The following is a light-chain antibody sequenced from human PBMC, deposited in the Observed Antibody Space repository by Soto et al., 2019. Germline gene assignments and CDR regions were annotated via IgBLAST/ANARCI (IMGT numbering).Light chain of an antibody. CDR1: SSDVGGHNY. J-gene: IGLJ1*01. CDR3: CSYAGSRTYV. Sequence: QSVLTQPASVSGSPGQSITISCTGTSSDVGGHNYVSWYQQHPGKAPKLMIYEVSNRPSGVSNRFSGSKSGNTASLTISGLQTEDEADYYCCSYAGSRTYVFGPGTKVTVL. CDR2: EVS. V-gene: IGLV2-14*01.